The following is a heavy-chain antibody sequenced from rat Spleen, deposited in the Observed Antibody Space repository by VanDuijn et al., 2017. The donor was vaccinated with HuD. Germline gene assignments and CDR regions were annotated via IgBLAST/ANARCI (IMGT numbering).Heavy chain of an antibody. J-gene: IGHJ3*01. Sequence: EVQLVESGGGLVQPGRSLKLSCAASGFTFSNYGMHWIRQAPTKGLEWVTSISPSGGSSYYRDSVKGRFTISRDNAKSTLYLQMDSLRSEDTATYYCATDSVYYGFGFAYWGQGTLVTVSS. V-gene: IGHV5-19*01. CDR1: GFTFSNYG. CDR2: ISPSGGSS. CDR3: ATDSVYYGFGFAY. D-gene: IGHD1-6*01.